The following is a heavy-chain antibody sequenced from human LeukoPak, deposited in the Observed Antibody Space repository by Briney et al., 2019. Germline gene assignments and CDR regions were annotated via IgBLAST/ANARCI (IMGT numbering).Heavy chain of an antibody. CDR3: ARGCISSSCQGYFDH. Sequence: QSGGSLRLSCAASGLTFSSFAMRWVRQAPGKGLEWVSSVSGSGGATYYADSVKGRFTISRDNSKNTLWLQMNSLGAEDTAVYHCARGCISSSCQGYFDHWGQGTLVTVSS. CDR1: GLTFSSFA. J-gene: IGHJ4*02. V-gene: IGHV3-23*01. CDR2: VSGSGGAT. D-gene: IGHD2-15*01.